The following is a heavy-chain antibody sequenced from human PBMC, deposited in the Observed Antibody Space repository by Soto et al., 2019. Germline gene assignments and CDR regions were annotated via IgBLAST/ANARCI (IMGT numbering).Heavy chain of an antibody. Sequence: QVQLQESGPGLVKPSQTLSLTCTVSGGSISSGNYYWSWIRQPPGKGLEWIGFISYSGSNYYNLSLRSRVTIAVDTSKNQFSLNLSFVTAADTAVYYCATMGTPATGLYYFDYWGQGTLVTVSS. J-gene: IGHJ4*02. CDR2: ISYSGSN. CDR1: GGSISSGNYY. CDR3: ATMGTPATGLYYFDY. D-gene: IGHD2-15*01. V-gene: IGHV4-30-4*01.